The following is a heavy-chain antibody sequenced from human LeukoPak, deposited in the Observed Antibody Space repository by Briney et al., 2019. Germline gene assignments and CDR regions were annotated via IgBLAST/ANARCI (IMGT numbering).Heavy chain of an antibody. D-gene: IGHD3-10*01. J-gene: IGHJ4*02. CDR2: INSDGSFT. CDR1: EFIFSNYW. V-gene: IGHV3-74*01. Sequence: GGSLRLSCAASEFIFSNYWMHWVRQAPGKGLVWVSRINSDGSFTSYADSVKGRFTISRDNAKDSLYLQMDSLRAEDTAVYYCARDFSATNYFDYWGQGTLVTVSS. CDR3: ARDFSATNYFDY.